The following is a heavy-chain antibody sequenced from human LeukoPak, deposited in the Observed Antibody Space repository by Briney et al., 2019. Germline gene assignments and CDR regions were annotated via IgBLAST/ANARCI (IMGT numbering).Heavy chain of an antibody. Sequence: PGGSLRLSCAASGFTFSDYYMSWIRQAPGKGLEWVSYISSSGSTIYYADSVKGRFTISRDNSKNTLYLQMNSLRAEDTAVYYCAKDGLTRGLLWFGELSGFDYWGQGTLVTVSS. V-gene: IGHV3-11*04. CDR1: GFTFSDYY. CDR2: ISSSGSTI. CDR3: AKDGLTRGLLWFGELSGFDY. J-gene: IGHJ4*02. D-gene: IGHD3-10*01.